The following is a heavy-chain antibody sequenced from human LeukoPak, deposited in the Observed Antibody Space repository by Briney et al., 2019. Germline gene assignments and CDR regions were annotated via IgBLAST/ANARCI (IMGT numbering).Heavy chain of an antibody. CDR2: IYWDDDK. D-gene: IGHD3-10*01. V-gene: IGHV2-5*02. CDR3: AHRLVTMVRGVAPFDY. CDR1: GFSLNTSGVS. Sequence: SGPTLVNPTQTLTLTCTFSGFSLNTSGVSVGWIRQPPGKALEWLALIYWDDDKEYSPSLKSRLTITKDTSRNQVILTMTNMDPVDTATYYCAHRLVTMVRGVAPFDYWGQGTLVTVSS. J-gene: IGHJ4*02.